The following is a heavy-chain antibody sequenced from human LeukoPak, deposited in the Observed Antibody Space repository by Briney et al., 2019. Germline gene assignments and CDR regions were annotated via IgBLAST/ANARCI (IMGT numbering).Heavy chain of an antibody. CDR2: IYPGDSDT. D-gene: IGHD5-24*01. J-gene: IGHJ4*02. CDR3: ARVEMATIWGPDY. Sequence: GEPLKISCKGSGYSFTSYWIGWVRQMPGKGLEWMGIIYPGDSDTRYSPSFQGQVTISADKSISTAYLQWSSLKASDTAMYYCARVEMATIWGPDYWGQGTLVTVSS. V-gene: IGHV5-51*01. CDR1: GYSFTSYW.